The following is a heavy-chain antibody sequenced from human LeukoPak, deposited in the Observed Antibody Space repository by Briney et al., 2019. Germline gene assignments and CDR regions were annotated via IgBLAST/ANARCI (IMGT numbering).Heavy chain of an antibody. CDR3: ARVTWFGELLGSFDY. Sequence: GSLRPSRAASGLTFSSYRMSWVRPAPGKGLEWVANIKQYGSDKNYVGSVKGRFAISRDNAKNSLYLKMNSLRAEDTAVYHCARVTWFGELLGSFDYWGEGNLVTVSS. D-gene: IGHD3-10*01. CDR1: GLTFSSYR. J-gene: IGHJ4*02. V-gene: IGHV3-7*01. CDR2: IKQYGSDK.